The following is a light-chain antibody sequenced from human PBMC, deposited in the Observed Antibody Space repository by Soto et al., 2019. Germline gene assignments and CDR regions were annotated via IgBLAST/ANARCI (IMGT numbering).Light chain of an antibody. Sequence: VLTQSPGTLSLSPGERATLSCRASQSVNNNYLAWYQQKPGQSPRLLIYGASIRATAIPDRFSGSGSGTDFTLTISRLEPEDSAVYYCQQYNNWLLTFGQGTKVDIK. J-gene: IGKJ1*01. CDR2: GAS. V-gene: IGKV3-20*01. CDR1: QSVNNNY. CDR3: QQYNNWLLT.